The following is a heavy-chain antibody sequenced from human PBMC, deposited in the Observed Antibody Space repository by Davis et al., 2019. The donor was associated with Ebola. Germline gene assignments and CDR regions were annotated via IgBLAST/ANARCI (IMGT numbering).Heavy chain of an antibody. D-gene: IGHD3-10*01. CDR2: IVVGSGNT. CDR3: AAGGYYGSGSTLEYYYYYGMDV. CDR1: GFTFTSSA. V-gene: IGHV1-58*01. J-gene: IGHJ6*02. Sequence: SVKVSCKASGFTFTSSAVQWVRQARGQRLEWIGWIVVGSGNTNYAQKFQERVTITRDMSTSTAYMELSSLRSEDTAVYYCAAGGYYGSGSTLEYYYYYGMDVWGQGTTVTVSS.